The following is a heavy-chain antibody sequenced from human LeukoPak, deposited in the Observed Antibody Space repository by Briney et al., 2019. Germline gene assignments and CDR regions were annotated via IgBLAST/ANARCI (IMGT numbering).Heavy chain of an antibody. CDR3: ARDRASGSYQVSFCYGLDV. D-gene: IGHD3-10*01. CDR1: GYTFTSNY. CDR2: INPSSGST. Sequence: ASVTVSCKASGYTFTSNYIPCVRQSPRQGLAWMGVINPSSGSTTYVQNCHGRVTLTTDTSTSTVYMELSSLRSEDTAVYYCARDRASGSYQVSFCYGLDVWGLGTTVTVSS. V-gene: IGHV1-46*01. J-gene: IGHJ6*02.